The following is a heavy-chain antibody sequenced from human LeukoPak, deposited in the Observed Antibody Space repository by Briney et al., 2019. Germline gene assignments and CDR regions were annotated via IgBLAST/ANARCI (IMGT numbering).Heavy chain of an antibody. CDR3: ASYDSSGYYPPCFDY. V-gene: IGHV3-23*01. D-gene: IGHD3-22*01. J-gene: IGHJ4*02. CDR1: GFTFSNYW. CDR2: ISGSGGST. Sequence: GGSLRLSCAASGFTFSNYWMSWVRQAPGKGLEWVSAISGSGGSTYYADSVKGRFTISRDNSKNTLYLQMNSLRAEDTAVYYCASYDSSGYYPPCFDYWGQGTLVTVSS.